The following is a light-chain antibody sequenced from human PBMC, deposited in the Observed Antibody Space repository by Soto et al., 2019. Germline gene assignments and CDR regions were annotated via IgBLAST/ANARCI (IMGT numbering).Light chain of an antibody. CDR2: GAS. V-gene: IGKV3-20*01. CDR1: QSIFNSY. CDR3: QQYGTSLLT. Sequence: EIVLTQSPGTLSLSPGERATLSCRASQSIFNSYLAWYQQKPGQAPRLLIYGASSRATGIPDRFRGSGSGTDFTLTISRLESEDFAVYYCQQYGTSLLTFGQGTRLEIK. J-gene: IGKJ5*01.